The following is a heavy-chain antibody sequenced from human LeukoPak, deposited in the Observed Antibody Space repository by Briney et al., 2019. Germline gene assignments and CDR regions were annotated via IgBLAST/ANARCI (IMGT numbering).Heavy chain of an antibody. J-gene: IGHJ4*02. CDR3: TRLWFGELPTDY. CDR1: GFTFSSYA. D-gene: IGHD3-10*01. CDR2: IRSKANSYAT. V-gene: IGHV3-73*01. Sequence: GRCLRLSCAASGFTFSSYAMHWVRQASGKGLEWFGRIRSKANSYATAYAASVKGRFTISRDDSKNTAYLQMNSLETEDTAVYYCTRLWFGELPTDYWGQGTLVTVSS.